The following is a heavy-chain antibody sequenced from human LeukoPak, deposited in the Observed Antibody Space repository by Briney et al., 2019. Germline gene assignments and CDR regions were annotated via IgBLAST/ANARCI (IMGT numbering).Heavy chain of an antibody. V-gene: IGHV3-7*01. CDR3: ARVRWLGDQDDAFDI. CDR1: GFTFSSYW. CDR2: IRQDGGEN. D-gene: IGHD6-19*01. Sequence: GGSLRLSCAASGFTFSSYWMSWVRQAPGKGLEWVANIRQDGGENYYVDSVKGRFTISRDNAKNSLYLQMNSLRAEDTAVYYCARVRWLGDQDDAFDIWGQGTMVTVSS. J-gene: IGHJ3*02.